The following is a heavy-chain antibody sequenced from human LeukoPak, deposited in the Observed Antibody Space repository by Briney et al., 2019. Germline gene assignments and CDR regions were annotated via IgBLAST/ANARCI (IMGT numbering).Heavy chain of an antibody. Sequence: ASVKVSCKASGYTFTDYYMHWVRQAPGQGLEWMVWINPNSGGTNYAQKFQGRVTMTIDTSISTAYLEVPGLRSDDTAVYYCARGRSADYWGQGTLVTVSS. J-gene: IGHJ4*02. V-gene: IGHV1-2*02. CDR2: INPNSGGT. CDR1: GYTFTDYY. CDR3: ARGRSADY. D-gene: IGHD3-3*01.